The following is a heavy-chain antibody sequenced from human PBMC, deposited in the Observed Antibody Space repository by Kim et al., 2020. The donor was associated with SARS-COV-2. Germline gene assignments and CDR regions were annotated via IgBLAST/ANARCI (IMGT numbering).Heavy chain of an antibody. CDR2: IHHNGIT. CDR3: ANKRPDRSGFIES. D-gene: IGHD3-22*01. V-gene: IGHV4-59*08. Sequence: SETLSLTCTVSRGFISEYYWSWIRQAPGKGLEWIGYIHHNGITNYNPSFKSRVSISINLSKNQFSFNLNSVTTADTAVYYCANKRPDRSGFIESWGQGTLVTVSS. J-gene: IGHJ4*02. CDR1: RGFISEYY.